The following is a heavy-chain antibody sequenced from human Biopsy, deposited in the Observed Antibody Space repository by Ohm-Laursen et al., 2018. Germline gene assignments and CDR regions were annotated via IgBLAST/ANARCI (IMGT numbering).Heavy chain of an antibody. J-gene: IGHJ4*02. Sequence: SLRLSCAASEFTVSSNYMAWVRQAPGKGLGWVSGISGSGGSTYYADSVKGRFTISRDNSKNTLYPQMNSLRAEDTALYYCARGGQGGFLEWLFIGWGQGTLVTVSS. D-gene: IGHD3-3*01. CDR1: EFTVSSNY. CDR3: ARGGQGGFLEWLFIG. V-gene: IGHV3-23*01. CDR2: ISGSGGST.